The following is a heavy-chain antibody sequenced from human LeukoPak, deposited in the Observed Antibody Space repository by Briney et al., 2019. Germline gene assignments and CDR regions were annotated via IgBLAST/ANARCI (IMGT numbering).Heavy chain of an antibody. V-gene: IGHV4-61*02. CDR1: GGSISSGSYY. Sequence: SETLSLTCTVSGGSISSGSYYWSWIRQPAGKGLEWIGRIYTSGSTNYNPSLKSRVTISVDTSKNQFFLKLSSVTAADTAVYYCARGHLSYDSITSPAFDIWGQGTMVTVSS. J-gene: IGHJ3*02. D-gene: IGHD3-22*01. CDR3: ARGHLSYDSITSPAFDI. CDR2: IYTSGST.